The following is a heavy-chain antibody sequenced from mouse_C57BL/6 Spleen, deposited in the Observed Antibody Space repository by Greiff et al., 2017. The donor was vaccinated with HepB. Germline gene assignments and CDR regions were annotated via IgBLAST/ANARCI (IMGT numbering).Heavy chain of an antibody. J-gene: IGHJ3*01. CDR1: GYTFTGYW. D-gene: IGHD1-1*01. CDR3: ARTLSYYGSSSAWFAY. Sequence: VQLQQSGAELMKPGASVKLSCKATGYTFTGYWIEWVKQRPGHGLEWIGEILPGSGSTNYNEKFKGKATFTADTSSNTAYMQLSSLTTEDSAIYYCARTLSYYGSSSAWFAYWGQGTLVTVSA. V-gene: IGHV1-9*01. CDR2: ILPGSGST.